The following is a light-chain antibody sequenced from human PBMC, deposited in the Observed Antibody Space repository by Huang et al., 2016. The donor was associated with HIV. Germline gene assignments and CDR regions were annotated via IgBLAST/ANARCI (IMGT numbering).Light chain of an antibody. Sequence: EIVLTQSPATLSLSPGERATLSCRASQSVSSYLAWYQQKPGQAPRLLIYDASNRATCIPARFSGSGSGTDFTLTISSLEPEDFAVYYCQQRSNWPRVTFGGGTKVEIK. CDR1: QSVSSY. CDR2: DAS. J-gene: IGKJ4*01. V-gene: IGKV3-11*01. CDR3: QQRSNWPRVT.